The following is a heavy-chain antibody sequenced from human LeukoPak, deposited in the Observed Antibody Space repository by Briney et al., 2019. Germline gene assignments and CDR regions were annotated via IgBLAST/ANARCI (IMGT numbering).Heavy chain of an antibody. J-gene: IGHJ4*02. CDR2: ISSSSSYT. D-gene: IGHD3-3*01. CDR1: GFTFSSYS. CDR3: ARDPKTSPDFWSGYYTDADY. Sequence: GGSLRLSCAASGFTFSSYSMNWVRQAPGKGLEWVSSISSSSSYTYYADSVKGRFTISRDNAKNSLYLQMNSLRAEDTAVYYCARDPKTSPDFWSGYYTDADYWGQGTLVTVSS. V-gene: IGHV3-21*01.